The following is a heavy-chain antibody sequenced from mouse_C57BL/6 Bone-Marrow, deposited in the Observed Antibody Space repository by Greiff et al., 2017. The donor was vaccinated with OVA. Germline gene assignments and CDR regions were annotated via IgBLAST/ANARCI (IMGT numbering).Heavy chain of an antibody. CDR1: GYTFTDYY. CDR2: INPNNGGT. V-gene: IGHV1-26*01. Sequence: EVQLQQSGPELVKPGASVKISCKASGYTFTDYYMNWVKQSHGKSLEWIGDINPNNGGTSYNQKFKGKATLTVDKSSSTAYMELRSLTSEDSAVYYCAKGGYDGGFDYWGQGTTLTVSS. CDR3: AKGGYDGGFDY. D-gene: IGHD2-2*01. J-gene: IGHJ2*01.